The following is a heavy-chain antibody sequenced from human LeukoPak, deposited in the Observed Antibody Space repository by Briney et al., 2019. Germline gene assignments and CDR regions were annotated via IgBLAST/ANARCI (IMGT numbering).Heavy chain of an antibody. V-gene: IGHV3-48*04. CDR2: ISSSGNTI. J-gene: IGHJ6*02. Sequence: GGSLRLSCAASGFMFSTYSMNWVRQAPGKGLEWVSYISSSGNTISDADSVKGRFTISRDNAKNSLHLQMNSLRAEDTAIYYCARLGELPDIHYFYFGLDVWGQGTTVTVSS. D-gene: IGHD1-26*01. CDR1: GFMFSTYS. CDR3: ARLGELPDIHYFYFGLDV.